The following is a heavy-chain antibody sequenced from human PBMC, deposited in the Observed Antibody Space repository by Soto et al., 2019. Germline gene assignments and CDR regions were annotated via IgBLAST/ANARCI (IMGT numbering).Heavy chain of an antibody. D-gene: IGHD3-3*01. CDR1: GGSFSGYY. J-gene: IGHJ6*03. V-gene: IGHV4-34*01. CDR3: ARKERGFWSGYYSPRYYYYYYMDV. Sequence: PSETLSLTCAVYGGSFSGYYWSWIRQPPGKGLEWIGEINHSGSTNYNPSLKSRVTISVDTSKNQFSLKLSSVTAADTAVYYCARKERGFWSGYYSPRYYYYYYMDVWGKGTTVTVSS. CDR2: INHSGST.